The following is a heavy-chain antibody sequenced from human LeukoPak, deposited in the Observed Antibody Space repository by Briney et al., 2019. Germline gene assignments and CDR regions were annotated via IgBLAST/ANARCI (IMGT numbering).Heavy chain of an antibody. CDR1: GYTFTSYD. D-gene: IGHD2-2*01. CDR3: ARGVVSLYCSSTSCYAFDI. J-gene: IGHJ3*02. Sequence: GASVKVSCKASGYTFTSYDINWVRQAPGQGLEWMGWMNPNSGNTGYAQKFQGRVTITRNTSISTAYMELSSLRSEDTAVYYCARGVVSLYCSSTSCYAFDIWGQGTMVTVSS. CDR2: MNPNSGNT. V-gene: IGHV1-8*01.